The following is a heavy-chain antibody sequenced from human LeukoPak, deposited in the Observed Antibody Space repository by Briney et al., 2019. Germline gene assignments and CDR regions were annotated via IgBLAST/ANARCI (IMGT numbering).Heavy chain of an antibody. V-gene: IGHV4-38-2*02. CDR2: GYHSGST. J-gene: IGHJ5*02. CDR1: GYSISSGYY. CDR3: ARARAIFGVVFDP. Sequence: SETLSLTCPVSGYSISSGYYWAWIRQPPGKGREWIGNGYHSGSTYYNPSLKSRVTILVGTSKNQLSLNLTSVTAADTALYYCARARAIFGVVFDPWGRGTLVTVSS. D-gene: IGHD3-3*01.